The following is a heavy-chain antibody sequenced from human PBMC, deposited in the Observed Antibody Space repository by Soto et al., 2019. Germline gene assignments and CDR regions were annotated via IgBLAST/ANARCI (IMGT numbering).Heavy chain of an antibody. V-gene: IGHV4-34*01. J-gene: IGHJ4*02. D-gene: IGHD6-13*01. CDR3: ARDRRSSSWSFGYYFDY. CDR2: INHSGST. CDR1: GGSFSGYY. Sequence: QVQLQQWGAGLLKPSETLSLTCAVYGGSFSGYYWSWIRQPPGKGLEWIGEINHSGSTNYNPSLKSQVTISVDTSKNQCSLKLSSVTAADTAVYYCARDRRSSSWSFGYYFDYWGQGTLVTVSS.